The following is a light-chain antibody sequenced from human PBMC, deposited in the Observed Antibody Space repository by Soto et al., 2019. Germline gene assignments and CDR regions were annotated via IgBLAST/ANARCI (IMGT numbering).Light chain of an antibody. CDR1: QSVLYSSNNKNY. CDR3: HQYNSWPPGT. CDR2: DAS. J-gene: IGKJ2*01. Sequence: DIVMTQSPDSLAVSLGERATINCKSSQSVLYSSNNKNYLAWYQQKPGQAPRLLISDASTRATGIPARFSGSGSGTEFTLTISSLQSEDFALYYCHQYNSWPPGTFGQGTKVDIK. V-gene: IGKV4-1*01.